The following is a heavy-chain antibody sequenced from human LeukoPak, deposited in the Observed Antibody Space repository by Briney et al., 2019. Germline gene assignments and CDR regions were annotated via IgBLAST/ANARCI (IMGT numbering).Heavy chain of an antibody. J-gene: IGHJ4*02. D-gene: IGHD3-3*01. Sequence: SETLSLTCTVSGGSISSYYWSWIRQPPGRGLEYIGYIYYSGSTNYNPSLKSRVTISVDTSKNQFSLKLSSVTAADTAVYYCARGGSTYYDFWSGPLDYWGQGTLVTVSS. CDR3: ARGGSTYYDFWSGPLDY. CDR1: GGSISSYY. V-gene: IGHV4-59*01. CDR2: IYYSGST.